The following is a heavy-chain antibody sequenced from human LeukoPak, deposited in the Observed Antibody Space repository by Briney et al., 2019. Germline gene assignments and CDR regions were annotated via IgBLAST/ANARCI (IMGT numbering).Heavy chain of an antibody. CDR1: GYTFTNYD. CDR2: MNPYSGNT. Sequence: GASVKVSCKASGYTFTNYDINWVRQATGQGLEWMGWMNPYSGNTGSAQKFQGRVTMTRDTSTSTVYMELSSLRSEDTAVYYCARGSLSEMAKISYWGQGTLVTVSS. D-gene: IGHD5-24*01. CDR3: ARGSLSEMAKISY. V-gene: IGHV1-8*01. J-gene: IGHJ1*01.